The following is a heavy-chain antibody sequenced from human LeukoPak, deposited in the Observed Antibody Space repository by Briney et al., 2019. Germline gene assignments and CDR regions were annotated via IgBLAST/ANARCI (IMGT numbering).Heavy chain of an antibody. CDR2: ITYDGSNK. CDR1: GLTFSSYG. V-gene: IGHV3-30*18. J-gene: IGHJ4*02. CDR3: VKESGYFDY. Sequence: PGGSRRLSCAVSGLTFSSYGMHWVRQAPGKGLEWVAVITYDGSNKFYADSVKGRFTISRDNSKNTLYLQMNSLRAEDTAVYYCVKESGYFDYWGQGTLVTVSS.